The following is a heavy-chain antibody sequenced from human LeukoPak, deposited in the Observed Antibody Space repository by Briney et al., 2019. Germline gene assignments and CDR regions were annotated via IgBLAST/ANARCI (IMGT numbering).Heavy chain of an antibody. CDR3: ARVRDIVVVPAAIHNWFDP. D-gene: IGHD2-2*01. CDR1: GGSFSGYY. V-gene: IGHV4-34*01. Sequence: SETLSLTCAVYGGSFSGYYWSWIRQPPGKGLEWIGEINHSGSTNYNPSLKSRVTISVDTSKNQFSLKLSSVTAADTAVYYCARVRDIVVVPAAIHNWFDPWGQGTLVTVSS. J-gene: IGHJ5*02. CDR2: INHSGST.